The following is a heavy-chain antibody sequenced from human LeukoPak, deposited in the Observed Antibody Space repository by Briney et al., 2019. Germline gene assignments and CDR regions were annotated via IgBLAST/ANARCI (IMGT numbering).Heavy chain of an antibody. CDR3: ARDLKYYYGSGSYYTLDY. V-gene: IGHV1-18*04. CDR2: ISAYNGNT. Sequence: ASVKVSCKASGYTFTGYYMHWVRQAPGQGLEWMGWISAYNGNTNYAQKLQGRVTMTTDTSTSTAYMELRSLRSEDTAVYYCARDLKYYYGSGSYYTLDYWGQGTLVTVSS. CDR1: GYTFTGYY. D-gene: IGHD3-10*01. J-gene: IGHJ4*02.